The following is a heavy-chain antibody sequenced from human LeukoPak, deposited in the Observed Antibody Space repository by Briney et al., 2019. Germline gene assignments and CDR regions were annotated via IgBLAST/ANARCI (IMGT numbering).Heavy chain of an antibody. CDR1: GGSISSGGYS. D-gene: IGHD6-6*01. Sequence: SQTLSLTCAVSGGSISSGGYSWSWIRQPPGKGLEWIGYIYHSGSTYYNPSLKSRVTISVDRSKNQFSLKLSSVTAADTAVYYCAVLGGSSSDYNWFDPWGQGTLVTVSS. V-gene: IGHV4-30-2*01. CDR3: AVLGGSSSDYNWFDP. J-gene: IGHJ5*02. CDR2: IYHSGST.